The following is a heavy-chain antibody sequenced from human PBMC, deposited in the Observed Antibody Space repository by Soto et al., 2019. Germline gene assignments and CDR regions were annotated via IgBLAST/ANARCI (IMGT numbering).Heavy chain of an antibody. Sequence: QVQLVESGGGWVQPGRSLRLSCEATGFSFTTYGMHWVRQAPGKGLEWVAVIGYEGNNKYYADCVEGRFTISRDNSKNTLYLQMKSLRGDDTAVYYCARGGVTGIVGIFGSPLDIWGQGTVVTVSS. CDR1: GFSFTTYG. D-gene: IGHD1-1*01. CDR3: ARGGVTGIVGIFGSPLDI. V-gene: IGHV3-33*01. J-gene: IGHJ3*02. CDR2: IGYEGNNK.